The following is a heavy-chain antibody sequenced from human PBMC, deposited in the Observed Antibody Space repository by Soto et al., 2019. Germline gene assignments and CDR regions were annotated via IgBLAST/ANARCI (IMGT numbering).Heavy chain of an antibody. CDR1: GFTFSSYW. D-gene: IGHD2-15*01. J-gene: IGHJ6*02. CDR2: IKQDGSEK. Sequence: EVQLVESGGGLVQPGGSLRLSCAASGFTFSSYWMSWVRQAPGKGLEWVANIKQDGSEKYYVDSVKGRFTISRDNAKNSLYLQMNSLRAEDTAVYYCARAFGSDPIVVYYYYGMDVWGQGTTVTVSS. V-gene: IGHV3-7*01. CDR3: ARAFGSDPIVVYYYYGMDV.